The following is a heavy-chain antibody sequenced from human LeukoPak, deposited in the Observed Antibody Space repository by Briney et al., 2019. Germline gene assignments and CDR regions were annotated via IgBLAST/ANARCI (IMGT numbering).Heavy chain of an antibody. CDR3: ARLTRLRTVAGRYFDY. CDR2: IYYSGSI. J-gene: IGHJ4*01. CDR1: GGSISSSSYY. Sequence: PSETLSLTCTVSGGSISSSSYYWGWIRQPPGKGLEWIGSIYYSGSIYYNPSLKSRVTISVDTSKNQFSLKLSSVTAADTAVYYCARLTRLRTVAGRYFDYWGHGTLVTVSS. D-gene: IGHD6-19*01. V-gene: IGHV4-39*01.